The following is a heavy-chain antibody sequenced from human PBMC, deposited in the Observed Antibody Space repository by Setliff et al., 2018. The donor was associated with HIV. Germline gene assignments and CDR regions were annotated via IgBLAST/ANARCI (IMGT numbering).Heavy chain of an antibody. CDR1: GYSFTSYW. Sequence: GESLKISCKGSGYSFTSYWIDWVRQTPGKGLEWMGIIYLGDSDTRYSPSFQGQVTMSTNKSISTAYLQWNSLKASDTAMYYCARHVGDTFDIWGQGTMVTVSS. D-gene: IGHD3-16*01. J-gene: IGHJ3*02. CDR2: IYLGDSDT. V-gene: IGHV5-51*01. CDR3: ARHVGDTFDI.